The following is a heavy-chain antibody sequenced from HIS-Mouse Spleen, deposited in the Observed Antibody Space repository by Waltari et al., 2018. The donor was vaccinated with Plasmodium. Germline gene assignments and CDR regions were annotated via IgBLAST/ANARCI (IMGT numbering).Heavy chain of an antibody. CDR1: GFTFGSHS. Sequence: VQLVESVGGLVKPGGSLRLSCAASGFTFGSHSMNWFRQAPGKGLGWVSSISSSSSYIYYADSVKGRFTISRDNAKNSLYLQMNSLRAEDTAVYYCARESSSSWYFDYWGQGTLVTVSS. CDR2: ISSSSSYI. V-gene: IGHV3-21*01. D-gene: IGHD6-13*01. J-gene: IGHJ4*02. CDR3: ARESSSSWYFDY.